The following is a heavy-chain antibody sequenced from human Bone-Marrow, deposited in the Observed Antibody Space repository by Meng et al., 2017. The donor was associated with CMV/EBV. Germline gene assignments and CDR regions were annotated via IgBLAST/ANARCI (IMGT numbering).Heavy chain of an antibody. D-gene: IGHD6-19*01. Sequence: SVKVSCKASGGTFSSYAISWVRQAPGQGLEWMGGIIPIFGTANYAQKFQGRVTITTDESTSTAYMELSSLRSEDTAMYYCAREGGMPVPGSMDYWGQGNLVTVSS. CDR1: GGTFSSYA. CDR2: IIPIFGTA. J-gene: IGHJ4*02. CDR3: AREGGMPVPGSMDY. V-gene: IGHV1-69*05.